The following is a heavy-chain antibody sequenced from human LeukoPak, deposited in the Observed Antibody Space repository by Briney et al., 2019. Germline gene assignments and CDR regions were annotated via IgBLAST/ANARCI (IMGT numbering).Heavy chain of an antibody. CDR2: INSDGSST. J-gene: IGHJ6*03. CDR1: GCTFSSYW. V-gene: IGHV3-74*01. CDR3: ARDLASAGRYYYYYYMDV. D-gene: IGHD6-13*01. Sequence: GGSLRVSCAASGCTFSSYWMHWVRQAPGKGLVWVSRINSDGSSTSYADSVKGRFTISRDNAKNSLYLQMNSLRAEDTAVYYCARDLASAGRYYYYYYMDVWGKGTTVTVSS.